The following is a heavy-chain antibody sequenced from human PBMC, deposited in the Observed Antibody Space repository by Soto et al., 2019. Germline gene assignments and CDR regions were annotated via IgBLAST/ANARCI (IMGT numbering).Heavy chain of an antibody. J-gene: IGHJ3*02. Sequence: GGSLRLSCAASGFTFSSYAMSWVRQAPGKGLEWVSAISGSGGSTYYADSVKGRFTISRDNSKNTLYLQMNSLRAEDTAVYYCAKPCSGGSCPQDAFDIWGQGTMVTVSS. CDR3: AKPCSGGSCPQDAFDI. V-gene: IGHV3-23*01. CDR1: GFTFSSYA. CDR2: ISGSGGST. D-gene: IGHD2-15*01.